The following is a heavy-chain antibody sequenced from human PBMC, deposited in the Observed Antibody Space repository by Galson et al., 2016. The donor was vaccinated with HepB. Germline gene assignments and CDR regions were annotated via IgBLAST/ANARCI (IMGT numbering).Heavy chain of an antibody. CDR2: IWTDGSNK. V-gene: IGHV3-33*06. CDR3: AKSKGGGWSYSFDN. J-gene: IGHJ4*02. D-gene: IGHD6-19*01. Sequence: SMRLSCAASAFTFSNYGMHWVRQAPGKGLEWVAGIWTDGSNKYSGDSVKGRFTISRDNSKNTLYLQMNSLRAESTVDYYCAKSKGGGWSYSFDNWGQGTLVTVSS. CDR1: AFTFSNYG.